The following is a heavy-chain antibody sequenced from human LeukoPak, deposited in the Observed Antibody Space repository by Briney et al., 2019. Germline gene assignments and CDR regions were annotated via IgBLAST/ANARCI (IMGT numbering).Heavy chain of an antibody. Sequence: SETLSLTCTVSGGSISSYYWSWIRQPPEKGLEWIGYIYYSGSTNYNPSLKSRVTMSVDTSKNQFSLKLSSVTAADTAVYYCARDLVVPVGLTGSGSYCTDYWGQGTLVTVSS. CDR1: GGSISSYY. D-gene: IGHD3-10*01. J-gene: IGHJ4*02. V-gene: IGHV4-59*12. CDR2: IYYSGST. CDR3: ARDLVVPVGLTGSGSYCTDY.